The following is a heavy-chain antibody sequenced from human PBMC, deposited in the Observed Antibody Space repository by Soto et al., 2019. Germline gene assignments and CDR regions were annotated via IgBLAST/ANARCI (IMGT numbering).Heavy chain of an antibody. D-gene: IGHD2-8*01. V-gene: IGHV1-2*04. CDR2: INPNSGGT. CDR1: GYTFTGYY. J-gene: IGHJ6*02. Sequence: ASVKVSCKASGYTFTGYYMHWVRQAPGQGLEWMGWINPNSGGTNYAQKFQGWVTMTRDTSISTAYMELSRLRSDDTAVYYCARGMMEYAISYYYGKEVWGQGTTVTVSS. CDR3: ARGMMEYAISYYYGKEV.